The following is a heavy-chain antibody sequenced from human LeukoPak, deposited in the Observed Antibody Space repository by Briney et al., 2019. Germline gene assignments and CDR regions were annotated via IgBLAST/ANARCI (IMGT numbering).Heavy chain of an antibody. D-gene: IGHD1-1*01. V-gene: IGHV1-2*02. CDR2: INPNSGAT. J-gene: IGHJ4*02. Sequence: ASVKVSCKASGYFFTIHFMHWVRQAPGQGLEWLGRINPNSGATNYAQKFQGGVTMTRDTAIRTAYMEMSSLRSDDSAVYYCARDLDSAWAALDSWGQGTLVTVSS. CDR1: GYFFTIHF. CDR3: ARDLDSAWAALDS.